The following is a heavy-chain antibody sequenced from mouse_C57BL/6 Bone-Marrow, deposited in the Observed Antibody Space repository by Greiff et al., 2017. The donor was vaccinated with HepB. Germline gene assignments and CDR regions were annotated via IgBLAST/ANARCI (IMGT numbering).Heavy chain of an antibody. Sequence: QVQLQQSGAELARPGASVKLSCKASGYTFTSYGISWVKQRTGQGLEWIGRIYPVSGETNYNQKFMGKATFSVDRSSSTVYMVLNSLTSEDPAVYYCGRATVVGDYWGQGTTLTVSS. V-gene: IGHV1-11*01. CDR3: GRATVVGDY. CDR1: GYTFTSYG. J-gene: IGHJ2*01. CDR2: IYPVSGET. D-gene: IGHD1-1*01.